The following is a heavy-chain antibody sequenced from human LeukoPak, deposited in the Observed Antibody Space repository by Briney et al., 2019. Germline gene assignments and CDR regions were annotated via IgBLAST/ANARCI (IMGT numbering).Heavy chain of an antibody. Sequence: GGSLRLSCAASGFTFSSHGMHWVRQAPGQGLEWVATIWYGGTKKFYADHVKGRFTISRDNSENMLYLQMSRLTGEDAGTYYCAKDKGPHISSSDFWGQGTVVTVSS. CDR3: AKDKGPHISSSDF. V-gene: IGHV3-30*02. D-gene: IGHD6-6*01. J-gene: IGHJ1*01. CDR1: GFTFSSHG. CDR2: IWYGGTKK.